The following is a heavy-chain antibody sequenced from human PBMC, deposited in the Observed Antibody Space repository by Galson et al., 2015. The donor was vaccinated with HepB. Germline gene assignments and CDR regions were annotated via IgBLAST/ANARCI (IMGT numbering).Heavy chain of an antibody. CDR3: VRGSPTHGDHVGY. CDR1: GFTFSNYW. Sequence: SLRLSCAASGFTFSNYWMHWVRQAPGKGLVWVSRINSDGSGTSYADSVKGRFTISRDNAKNTLYLQINSLRAEDTAVYYCVRGSPTHGDHVGYWGQGTLVTVSS. V-gene: IGHV3-74*01. D-gene: IGHD4-17*01. J-gene: IGHJ4*02. CDR2: INSDGSGT.